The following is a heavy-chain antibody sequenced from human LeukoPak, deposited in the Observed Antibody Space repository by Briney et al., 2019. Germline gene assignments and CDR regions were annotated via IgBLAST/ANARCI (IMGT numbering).Heavy chain of an antibody. CDR1: GFTFSSYS. D-gene: IGHD1-26*01. J-gene: IGHJ4*02. V-gene: IGHV3-21*01. Sequence: GGSLRLSCAASGFTFSSYSMNWVRQAPGKGLEWVSSISSSSSYIYYADSVEGRFTISRDNAKNSLYLQMNSLRAEDTAVYYCARGVGATLDYWGQGTLVTVSS. CDR3: ARGVGATLDY. CDR2: ISSSSSYI.